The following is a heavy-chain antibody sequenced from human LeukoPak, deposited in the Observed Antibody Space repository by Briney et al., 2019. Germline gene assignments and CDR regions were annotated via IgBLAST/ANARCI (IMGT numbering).Heavy chain of an antibody. CDR3: AKPYFDWLKMFDY. D-gene: IGHD3-9*01. V-gene: IGHV3-23*01. CDR1: GFTFSDYG. CDR2: ISASGTTT. J-gene: IGHJ4*02. Sequence: GGSLRLPCEASGFTFSDYGMSWVRQAPGKGLEWVSGISASGTTTYYADSVKGRFTISRDNSKNTLYLQMNSLRAEDTAVYYCAKPYFDWLKMFDYWGQGTLVTVSS.